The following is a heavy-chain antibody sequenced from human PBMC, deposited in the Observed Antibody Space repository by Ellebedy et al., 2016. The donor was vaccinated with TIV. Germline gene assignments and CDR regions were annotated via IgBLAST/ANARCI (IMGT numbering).Heavy chain of an antibody. V-gene: IGHV3-30*19. D-gene: IGHD3-10*01. Sequence: GGSLRLSCAASGFTFSSYGMHWVRQAPGKGLEWVAVIWYDGSNKYYADSVKGRFTISRDNSKNTLYLQMNSLRAEDTAVYYCARDATMGEYYYYMDVWGKGTTVTVSS. J-gene: IGHJ6*03. CDR3: ARDATMGEYYYYMDV. CDR2: IWYDGSNK. CDR1: GFTFSSYG.